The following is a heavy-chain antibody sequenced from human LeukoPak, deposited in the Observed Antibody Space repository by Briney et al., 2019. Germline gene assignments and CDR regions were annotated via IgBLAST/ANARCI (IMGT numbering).Heavy chain of an antibody. D-gene: IGHD3-22*01. J-gene: IGHJ1*01. Sequence: GGSLRLSCAASGFTFISYWMHWVRPAPGKGLVWVSRINSDGSSTSYADSVKGRFTISRDNAKNTLYLQMNSLRAEDTAVYYCASLTYYYDSSGYSGCFQHWGQGTLVTVSS. V-gene: IGHV3-74*01. CDR2: INSDGSST. CDR3: ASLTYYYDSSGYSGCFQH. CDR1: GFTFISYW.